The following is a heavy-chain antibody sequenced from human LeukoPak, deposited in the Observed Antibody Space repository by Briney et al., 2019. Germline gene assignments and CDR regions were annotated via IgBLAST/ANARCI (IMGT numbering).Heavy chain of an antibody. CDR1: GYTLTELS. CDR3: ATEGIRKPADYYDSSTRFDY. CDR2: FDPEDGET. D-gene: IGHD3-22*01. J-gene: IGHJ4*02. V-gene: IGHV1-24*01. Sequence: ASVKVSCKVSGYTLTELSMHWVRQAPGKGLEWMGGFDPEDGETIYAQKFQGRVTMTEDTSTDTAYMELSSLRSEDTAVYYCATEGIRKPADYYDSSTRFDYWGRGTLVTVSS.